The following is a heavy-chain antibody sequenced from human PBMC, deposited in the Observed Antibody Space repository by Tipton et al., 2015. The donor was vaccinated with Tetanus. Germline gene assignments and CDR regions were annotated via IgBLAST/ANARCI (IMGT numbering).Heavy chain of an antibody. CDR1: GFIFSSYG. V-gene: IGHV3-33*01. CDR2: SRYDGTDK. CDR3: AREADCSGGSCFSGDFDT. D-gene: IGHD2-15*01. Sequence: TGSGFIFSSYGIHWVRQAPGKGLEWVAVSRYDGTDKYYADSVKGRFTISRDNSKNTLYLQMNSLRAEDTALYYCAREADCSGGSCFSGDFDTWGQGTQVTVSS. J-gene: IGHJ4*02.